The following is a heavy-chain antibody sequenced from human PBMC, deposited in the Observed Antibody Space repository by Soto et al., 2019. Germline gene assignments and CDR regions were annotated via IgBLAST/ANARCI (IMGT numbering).Heavy chain of an antibody. J-gene: IGHJ4*02. CDR3: AKDLLLTTITTVGD. D-gene: IGHD4-17*01. V-gene: IGHV3-30*18. CDR1: GFIFSTYG. Sequence: QVQLVESGGGVVQPGRSLRLSCAASGFIFSTYGMHWVRQAPGKGLEWLSVISYDGNNKCYADSVKGRFTISRDNSKNTLWLQMDSLRTEDTAVYYFAKDLLLTTITTVGDWGQGTLVTVSS. CDR2: ISYDGNNK.